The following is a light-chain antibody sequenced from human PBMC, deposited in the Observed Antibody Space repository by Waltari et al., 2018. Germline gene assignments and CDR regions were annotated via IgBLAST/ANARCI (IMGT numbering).Light chain of an antibody. CDR3: CSYAGSYAWV. Sequence: QSALTQPRSVSGSPGQSVPISCPGTSSDIGGYNYFSWYQQHPGKAPKLMIYDVSARPSGVPDRFYGSKSGNTASLTISGLQAEDEADYYCCSYAGSYAWVFGGGTKVTVL. CDR1: SSDIGGYNY. V-gene: IGLV2-11*01. J-gene: IGLJ3*02. CDR2: DVS.